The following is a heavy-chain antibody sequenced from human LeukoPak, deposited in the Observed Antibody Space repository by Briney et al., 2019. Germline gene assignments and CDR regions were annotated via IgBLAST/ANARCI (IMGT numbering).Heavy chain of an antibody. J-gene: IGHJ4*02. CDR1: GINFWGSG. CDR3: AKEGCSGYECFDY. V-gene: IGHV3-30*02. D-gene: IGHD5-12*01. CDR2: IRYDGSNK. Sequence: GGSLRLSCSASGINFWGSGMHWVRQRPGTGLEWVAFIRYDGSNKYYADSVKGRFTISRDNSKNTLYLQMNSLRAEDTAVYYCAKEGCSGYECFDYWGQGTLVTVSS.